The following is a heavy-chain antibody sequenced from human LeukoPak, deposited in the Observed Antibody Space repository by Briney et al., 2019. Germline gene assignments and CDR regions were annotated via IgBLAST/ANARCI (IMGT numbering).Heavy chain of an antibody. CDR3: AKAPRSPDSSGYHADAFDI. D-gene: IGHD3-22*01. Sequence: GGSLRLSCAASGFTFSSYSMNWVRQAPGKGLEWVSSISSSSSYIYYADSVKGRFTISRDNAKNSLYLQMNSLRAEDTAVYYCAKAPRSPDSSGYHADAFDIWGQGTMVTVSS. CDR1: GFTFSSYS. J-gene: IGHJ3*02. CDR2: ISSSSSYI. V-gene: IGHV3-21*04.